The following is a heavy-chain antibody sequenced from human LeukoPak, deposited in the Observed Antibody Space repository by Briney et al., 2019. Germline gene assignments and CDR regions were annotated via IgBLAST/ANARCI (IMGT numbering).Heavy chain of an antibody. CDR2: MNPNSGNT. J-gene: IGHJ4*02. CDR1: GGTFSIYA. CDR3: ARGKIPAGDDY. V-gene: IGHV1-8*02. Sequence: ASVRVSFKASGGTFSIYAISWVRQAPGQGLEWMGWMNPNSGNTGYAQEFQGRVTMTRNTSISTAYMELSSLRSEDTAVYYCARGKIPAGDDYWGQGTLVTVSS. D-gene: IGHD2-2*01.